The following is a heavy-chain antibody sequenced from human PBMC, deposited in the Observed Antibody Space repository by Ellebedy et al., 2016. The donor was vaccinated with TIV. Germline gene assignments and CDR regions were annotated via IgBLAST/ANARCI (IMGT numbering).Heavy chain of an antibody. CDR3: ARDHYDILTGLNSWFDP. J-gene: IGHJ5*02. D-gene: IGHD3-9*01. V-gene: IGHV1-18*01. CDR2: ISVYNGET. Sequence: ASVKVSCKASDYTFTSSGLSWVRQAPGQGLEWMGWISVYNGETKYAQSLQGRVAMTTDTSTNTAYMELRSLRSDDTAVYYCARDHYDILTGLNSWFDPWGQGTLVTVSS. CDR1: DYTFTSSG.